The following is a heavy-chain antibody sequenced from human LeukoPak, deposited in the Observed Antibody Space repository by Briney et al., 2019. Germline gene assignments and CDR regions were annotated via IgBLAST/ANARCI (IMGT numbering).Heavy chain of an antibody. J-gene: IGHJ4*02. CDR2: ISWNSETI. Sequence: PGRSLRLSRAVSGFTFDDYAMHWVRQVPGKGLEWVSGISWNSETIGYADSVKGRFTISRDNAKNSLYLQMNSLRAEDTAVYYCAKVTYGSGTYGAFDSWGQGTLVTVSS. V-gene: IGHV3-9*01. D-gene: IGHD3-10*01. CDR3: AKVTYGSGTYGAFDS. CDR1: GFTFDDYA.